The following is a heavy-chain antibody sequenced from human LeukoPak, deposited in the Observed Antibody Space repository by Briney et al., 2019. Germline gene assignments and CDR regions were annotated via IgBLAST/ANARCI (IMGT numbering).Heavy chain of an antibody. CDR3: ARDQGGDY. CDR2: INSDGSWT. J-gene: IGHJ4*02. D-gene: IGHD1-26*01. Sequence: GGSLRLSCAASGNYWMHWVRQAPGKGLVWVSHINSDGSWTGYADSVKGRFTISRDNAKNSLYLQMNSLRAEDTAVYYCARDQGGDYWGQGTLVTVSS. CDR1: GNYW. V-gene: IGHV3-74*01.